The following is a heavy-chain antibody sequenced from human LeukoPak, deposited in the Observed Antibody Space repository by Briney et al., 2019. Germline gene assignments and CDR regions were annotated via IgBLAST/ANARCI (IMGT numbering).Heavy chain of an antibody. CDR1: GYTFTGYY. Sequence: GASVKVSCKASGYTFTGYYMHWVRQAPGQGLEWMGWINPNSGGTNYAQKFQGRVTMTRDTSISTAHMELSRLRSDDTAVYYCARDPSIAARQTKNRVYFQHWGQGTLVTVSS. V-gene: IGHV1-2*02. J-gene: IGHJ1*01. CDR3: ARDPSIAARQTKNRVYFQH. D-gene: IGHD6-6*01. CDR2: INPNSGGT.